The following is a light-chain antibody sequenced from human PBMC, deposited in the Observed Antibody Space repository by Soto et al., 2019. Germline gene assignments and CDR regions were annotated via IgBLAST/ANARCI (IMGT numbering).Light chain of an antibody. CDR3: QQYDNLPPIVT. Sequence: DIQMTQSPSSLSASVGDRVTITCQASQDISNYLNWYQQKPGKAPKLLIYDASNLETGVTSRFRGSGSGTDFTFTISILQPEDIATYYCQQYDNLPPIVTFGPGTKVDIK. CDR2: DAS. V-gene: IGKV1-33*01. J-gene: IGKJ3*01. CDR1: QDISNY.